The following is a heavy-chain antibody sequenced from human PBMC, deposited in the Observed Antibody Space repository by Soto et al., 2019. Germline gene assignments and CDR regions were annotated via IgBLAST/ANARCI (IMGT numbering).Heavy chain of an antibody. J-gene: IGHJ5*02. CDR2: IHSSGST. D-gene: IGHD6-13*01. V-gene: IGHV4-4*07. CDR1: GASMNSYH. CDR3: ARDQGVAAAGITWFDP. Sequence: SETLSLTCTVSGASMNSYHWSWIRQPAGKGLEWIGHIHSSGSTNYNPSLKSRVTMSVDTSKNQFSLRLMSLTAADPAVYYCARDQGVAAAGITWFDPWGQGSLVTVS.